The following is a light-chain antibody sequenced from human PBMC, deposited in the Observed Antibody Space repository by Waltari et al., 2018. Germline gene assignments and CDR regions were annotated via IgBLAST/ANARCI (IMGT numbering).Light chain of an antibody. V-gene: IGKV3-20*01. Sequence: SSRGSQGVSRDLAWYQQNPGQPPRLLIYGASNRSTGIPDRFSGSGSGTDFSLIISRLEPEDFAVYYCQHYASLPVTFGQRTKVEIK. CDR2: GAS. CDR3: QHYASLPVT. J-gene: IGKJ1*01. CDR1: QGVSRD.